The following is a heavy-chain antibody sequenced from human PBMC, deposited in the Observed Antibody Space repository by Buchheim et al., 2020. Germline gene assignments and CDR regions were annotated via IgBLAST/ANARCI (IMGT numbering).Heavy chain of an antibody. CDR2: INPSGAGT. CDR1: GYTFTSYY. Sequence: QVQLVQSGAEVKKPGASVKVSCKASGYTFTSYYVHWVRQAPGQGLEWMGIINPSGAGTSYSQKCQGRVTMTRDTPKRQVIMELSSLRSEDTAVYYCARDRGAAAGTSPGYWGQGTL. J-gene: IGHJ4*02. V-gene: IGHV1-46*01. D-gene: IGHD6-13*01. CDR3: ARDRGAAAGTSPGY.